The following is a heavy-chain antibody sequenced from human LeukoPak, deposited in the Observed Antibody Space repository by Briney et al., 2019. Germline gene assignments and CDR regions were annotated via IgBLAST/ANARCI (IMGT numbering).Heavy chain of an antibody. D-gene: IGHD3-22*01. CDR3: ARGLSRRNPGGYYFDY. CDR2: TSSSSSYI. V-gene: IGHV3-21*01. J-gene: IGHJ4*02. CDR1: GFTFSSYS. Sequence: GGSLRLSCAASGFTFSSYSMNWVRQAPGKGLEWVSSTSSSSSYIYYADSVKGRFTISRDNAKNSLYLQMNSLRAEDTAVYYCARGLSRRNPGGYYFDYWGQGTLVTVSS.